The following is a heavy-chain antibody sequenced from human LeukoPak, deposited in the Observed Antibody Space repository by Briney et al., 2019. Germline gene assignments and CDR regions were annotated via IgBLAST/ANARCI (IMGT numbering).Heavy chain of an antibody. J-gene: IGHJ4*02. CDR3: ATDRVVGAPRSMAY. CDR2: INPNNGGT. D-gene: IGHD2-15*01. V-gene: IGHV1-2*02. Sequence: ASVKVSVKAAGYTFTAYYMHWLREAPGQGLGWMGWINPNNGGTNYAQKFQGRVTLTRDTSINTAYIELSSLRSDDTAVYYCATDRVVGAPRSMAYWGQGTPVTVSS. CDR1: GYTFTAYY.